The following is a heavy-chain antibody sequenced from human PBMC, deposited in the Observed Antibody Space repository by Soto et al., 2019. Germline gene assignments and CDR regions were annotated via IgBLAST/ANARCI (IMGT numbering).Heavy chain of an antibody. CDR1: GGSIGSGDYY. J-gene: IGHJ4*02. V-gene: IGHV4-30-4*01. CDR3: ARDSRRRADSGTRPLYYFDY. CDR2: IYYTGNT. D-gene: IGHD1-26*01. Sequence: QVQLKESGPGLVKPSQTLSLTCSVSGGSIGSGDYYWSWVRQSPGKGLEWIGYIYYTGNTYYNPSLGSRVTFSVDTSQNQLSLRLSDGPVADTAVYYCARDSRRRADSGTRPLYYFDYWGQGTLVTVSS.